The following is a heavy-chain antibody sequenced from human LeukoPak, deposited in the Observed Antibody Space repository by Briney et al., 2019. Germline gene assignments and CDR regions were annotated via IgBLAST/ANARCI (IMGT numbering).Heavy chain of an antibody. D-gene: IGHD6-13*01. J-gene: IGHJ2*01. Sequence: GGSLRLSCAASGFTFDSFAMSWVRQAPGKGLEWLSAISGSGASTYYGDSVKGRFTVSRDNSRDTLYLQMDSLRAEDTAVYYCAKDAPAAVMGYFDLWGRGALVSVSS. CDR2: ISGSGAST. CDR1: GFTFDSFA. V-gene: IGHV3-23*01. CDR3: AKDAPAAVMGYFDL.